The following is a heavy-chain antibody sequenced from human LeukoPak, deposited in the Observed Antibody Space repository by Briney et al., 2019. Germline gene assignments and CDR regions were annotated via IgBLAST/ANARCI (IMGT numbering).Heavy chain of an antibody. D-gene: IGHD5-18*01. Sequence: PSETLSLTCAVYGGSFSGYYWSWIRQPPGKGLEWIGEINHSGSTNYNPSLKSRVTISVDTSKNQFSLKLSSVTAADTAVYYCARGRDIRKRGYSYGYLGSVDYWGQGTLVTVSS. J-gene: IGHJ4*02. CDR2: INHSGST. V-gene: IGHV4-34*01. CDR1: GGSFSGYY. CDR3: ARGRDIRKRGYSYGYLGSVDY.